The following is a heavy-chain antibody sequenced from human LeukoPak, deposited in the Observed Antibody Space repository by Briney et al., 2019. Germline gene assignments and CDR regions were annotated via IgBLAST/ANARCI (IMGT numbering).Heavy chain of an antibody. CDR2: IKQDGSEK. CDR1: GFTFSSYW. D-gene: IGHD1-26*01. V-gene: IGHV3-7*01. CDR3: AREELLGAYYYYGMDV. Sequence: GGSLRLSCAASGFTFSSYWMSWVRQAPGKGLEWVANIKQDGSEKYYVDSVKGRFTISRDNAKNSLYLQMNSLRAEDTAVYYCAREELLGAYYYYGMDVWGQGTAVTVSS. J-gene: IGHJ6*02.